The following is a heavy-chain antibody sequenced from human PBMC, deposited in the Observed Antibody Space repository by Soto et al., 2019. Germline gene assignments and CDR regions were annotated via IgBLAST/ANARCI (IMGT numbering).Heavy chain of an antibody. CDR3: ARVCIRSNWFDP. CDR2: IYYSGST. Sequence: QVQLQESGPGLVKPSETLSLTCTVSGGSISSYYWSWIRQPPVKGLEWIGYIYYSGSTNYNPSLKSRVTISVDTSKNQFSLKLSSVTAADTAVYYCARVCIRSNWFDPWGQGTLVTVSS. J-gene: IGHJ5*02. V-gene: IGHV4-59*01. CDR1: GGSISSYY. D-gene: IGHD2-15*01.